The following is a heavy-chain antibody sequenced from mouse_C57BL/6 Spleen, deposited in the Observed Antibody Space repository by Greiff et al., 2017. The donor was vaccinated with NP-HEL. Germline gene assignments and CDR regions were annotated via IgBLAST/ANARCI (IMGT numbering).Heavy chain of an antibody. CDR1: GYTFTSYW. CDR3: ARAFITTVVATPYAMDY. J-gene: IGHJ4*01. V-gene: IGHV1-7*01. Sequence: VQLQQSGAELAKPGASVKLSCKASGYTFTSYWMHWVNQRPGQGLEWIGYINPRSGYTKYNQKFKDKATLTEYKSSTTAYIQLSSLTYEDSAFYYCARAFITTVVATPYAMDYWGQGTSVTVSS. CDR2: INPRSGYT. D-gene: IGHD1-1*01.